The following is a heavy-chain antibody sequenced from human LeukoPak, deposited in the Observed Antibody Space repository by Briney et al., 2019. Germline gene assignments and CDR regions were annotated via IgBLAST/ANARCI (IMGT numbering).Heavy chain of an antibody. J-gene: IGHJ4*02. CDR2: IYPGGSDI. Sequence: GESLKISCKGSGYSFTTHWIGWVRQMPGKGLELMGIIYPGGSDIRYSPSFQGQVTISADKSISTAYLQWSSLKASDTAMYYCARHSSGYYNTDFTNLPFDSWGQGTLVTVSS. CDR1: GYSFTTHW. CDR3: ARHSSGYYNTDFTNLPFDS. V-gene: IGHV5-51*01. D-gene: IGHD3-22*01.